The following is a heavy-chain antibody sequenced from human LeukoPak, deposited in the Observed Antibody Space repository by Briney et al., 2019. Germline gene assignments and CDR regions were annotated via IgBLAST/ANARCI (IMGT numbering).Heavy chain of an antibody. D-gene: IGHD6-19*01. Sequence: ASVKVSCKASGYTFTGYYMHWVRQAPGQGLEWMGMIIPSDRSTVYAQKFQGRVTVTRDTSTSTVYLELRSLRSEDTAVYYCARGYSSGFDYWGQGTLVTVSS. CDR3: ARGYSSGFDY. CDR2: IIPSDRST. CDR1: GYTFTGYY. V-gene: IGHV1-46*01. J-gene: IGHJ4*02.